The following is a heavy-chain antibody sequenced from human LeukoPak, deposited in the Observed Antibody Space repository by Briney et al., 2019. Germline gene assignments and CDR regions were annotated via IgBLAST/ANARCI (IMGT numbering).Heavy chain of an antibody. Sequence: PGGSLRLSCAASGFTFSSYAMHWVRQAPGKGLEWVAVISYDGSNKYYADSVKGRFTISGDNSKNTLHLQMNSLRAEDTAVYYCTDSSESDYWGQGTLVTVSS. CDR3: TDSSESDY. V-gene: IGHV3-30*04. CDR1: GFTFSSYA. J-gene: IGHJ4*02. CDR2: ISYDGSNK. D-gene: IGHD6-19*01.